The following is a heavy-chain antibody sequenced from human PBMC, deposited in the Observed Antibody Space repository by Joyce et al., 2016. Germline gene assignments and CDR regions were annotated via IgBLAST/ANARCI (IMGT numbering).Heavy chain of an antibody. CDR1: GFTFSDYY. D-gene: IGHD5-24*01. Sequence: QVQLVESGGGLVKPGGSLRLSCAASGFTFSDYYMTWICQAPGKGLEWVAYISGRGRTIYYGDSVRGRFTISRDNAKSSLFLQMNSLRAEDTAVYYCAKDGGWEKATISSFDSWGQGTLVTVSS. V-gene: IGHV3-11*01. CDR3: AKDGGWEKATISSFDS. J-gene: IGHJ4*02. CDR2: ISGRGRTI.